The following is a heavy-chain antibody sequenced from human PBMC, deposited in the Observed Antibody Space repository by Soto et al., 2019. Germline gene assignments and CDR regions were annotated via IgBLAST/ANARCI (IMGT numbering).Heavy chain of an antibody. Sequence: QVQLQESGPGLVKPSQTLSLTCTVSGDSIGSGGYFWSWIRQHPGKGLEWIGYIYHSGSTYYNPSLKSRVTIPVDTSKNQFSLKLSSVTAADTAVYYCAKTIWGWALDIWGQGTMVTVSS. CDR2: IYHSGST. CDR3: AKTIWGWALDI. D-gene: IGHD7-27*01. V-gene: IGHV4-31*03. J-gene: IGHJ3*02. CDR1: GDSIGSGGYF.